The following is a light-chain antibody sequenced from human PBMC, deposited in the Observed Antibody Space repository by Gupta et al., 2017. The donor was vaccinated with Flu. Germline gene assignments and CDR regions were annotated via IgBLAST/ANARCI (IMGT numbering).Light chain of an antibody. Sequence: EIVMTQYPLSLPVAPGESASMSCKSSQSLLKSNGSNYLDWYLQRPGRSPQLLIYLSSQRASGVPDRFSGSGSGTDFTLKSSRVEAEDVGVYYCMQSLQVLTFGGGTKMEIK. V-gene: IGKV2-28*01. CDR1: QSLLKSNGSNY. J-gene: IGKJ4*01. CDR3: MQSLQVLT. CDR2: LSS.